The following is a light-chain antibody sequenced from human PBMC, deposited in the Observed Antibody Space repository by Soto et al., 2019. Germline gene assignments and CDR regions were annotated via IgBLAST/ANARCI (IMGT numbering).Light chain of an antibody. V-gene: IGKV3-20*01. Sequence: DIVLTQSPGPLSLSPGERATLSCRASQSVSSSYLAWYQQKPGQAPRLLIYGASSRATGIPDRFSGSGSGTDFTLTISRLEPEDFAVYYCQQYSSSPETFGQGTKVDIK. CDR3: QQYSSSPET. CDR1: QSVSSSY. CDR2: GAS. J-gene: IGKJ1*01.